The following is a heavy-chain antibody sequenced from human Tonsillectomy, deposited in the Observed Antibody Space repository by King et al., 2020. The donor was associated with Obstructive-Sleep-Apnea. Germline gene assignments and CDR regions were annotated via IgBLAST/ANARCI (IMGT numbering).Heavy chain of an antibody. CDR3: ARLRYDSNCYYYGDY. Sequence: VQLVESGAEVKKPGESLRISCKGSGYSFTNYWITWVRQMPGKGLEWMGRIDPSDSYTNYSPSFQGHVTISADKSISTAYLQWSSLKASDTAMYYCARLRYDSNCYYYGDYWGQGTLVTVSS. CDR2: IDPSDSYT. V-gene: IGHV5-10-1*01. D-gene: IGHD3-22*01. CDR1: GYSFTNYW. J-gene: IGHJ4*02.